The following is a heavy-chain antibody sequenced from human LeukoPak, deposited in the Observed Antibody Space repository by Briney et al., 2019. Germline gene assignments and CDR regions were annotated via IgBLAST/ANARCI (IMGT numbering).Heavy chain of an antibody. J-gene: IGHJ4*02. CDR1: GGTFSSYA. CDR2: INPNSGGT. V-gene: IGHV1-2*04. D-gene: IGHD1-1*01. Sequence: ASVKVSCKASGGTFSSYAISWVRQAPGQGLEWMGWINPNSGGTNYAQKFQGWVTMTRDTSISTAYMELSRLRSDDTAVYYCARGDAQPPRTIDYWGQGTLVTVSS. CDR3: ARGDAQPPRTIDY.